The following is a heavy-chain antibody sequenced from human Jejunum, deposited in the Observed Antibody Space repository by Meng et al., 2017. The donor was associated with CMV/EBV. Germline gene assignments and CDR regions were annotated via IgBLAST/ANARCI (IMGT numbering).Heavy chain of an antibody. V-gene: IGHV3-15*01. Sequence: FTFEEGWMSWVRQAAGKGLEWVGRIKSSSGGGATDIAAPVESRFTISRDDSKNTLYLQMNSLKTEDTALYYCTTGGGIGPRPIFGSWGQGTLVTVSS. CDR2: IKSSSGGGAT. CDR1: FTFEEGW. J-gene: IGHJ4*02. D-gene: IGHD6-6*01. CDR3: TTGGGIGPRPIFGS.